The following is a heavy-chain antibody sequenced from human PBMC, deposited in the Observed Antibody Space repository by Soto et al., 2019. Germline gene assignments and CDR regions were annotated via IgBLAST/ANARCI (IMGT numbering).Heavy chain of an antibody. Sequence: QGQLVESGGGVVQPGRSLRLSCVASGFTFSSYGMHWVRQAPGKGLEWVADIWYDGSKKYYADSVKGRFTISRDNSENTLYVQINSLRAEDTAVYYCARATYFYDSSGYSGYGLDVWGQGTTVTVSS. V-gene: IGHV3-33*01. J-gene: IGHJ6*02. CDR2: IWYDGSKK. CDR1: GFTFSSYG. CDR3: ARATYFYDSSGYSGYGLDV. D-gene: IGHD3-22*01.